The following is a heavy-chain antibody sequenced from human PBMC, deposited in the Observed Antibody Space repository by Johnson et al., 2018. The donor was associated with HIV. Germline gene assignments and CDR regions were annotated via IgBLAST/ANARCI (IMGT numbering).Heavy chain of an antibody. J-gene: IGHJ3*02. Sequence: VQLVESGGGVVRPGGSLRLSCAASGFTFDDYGMSWVRRAPGKGLEWVSGINWNGGSTGYADSVKGRFTISRDNAKNSLYLQMNSLRAEDTDLYYCARDGPRGSYGAFDIWGQGTMVTVSS. CDR1: GFTFDDYG. CDR3: ARDGPRGSYGAFDI. D-gene: IGHD1-26*01. V-gene: IGHV3-20*04. CDR2: INWNGGST.